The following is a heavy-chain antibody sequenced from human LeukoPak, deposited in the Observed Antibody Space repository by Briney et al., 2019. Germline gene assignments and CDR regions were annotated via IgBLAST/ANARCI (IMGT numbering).Heavy chain of an antibody. D-gene: IGHD4-17*01. CDR3: AKRYGDYEGN. V-gene: IGHV3-23*01. CDR1: GFTFSSYA. Sequence: PGGSLRLSCAASGFTFSSYAMNWVRQAPGKGLEWVAAISGSGSSTYYADSVKGRSTISRDNSKNTLYLQMNSLRAEDTAVYYCAKRYGDYEGNWGQGTLVTVSS. CDR2: ISGSGSST. J-gene: IGHJ4*02.